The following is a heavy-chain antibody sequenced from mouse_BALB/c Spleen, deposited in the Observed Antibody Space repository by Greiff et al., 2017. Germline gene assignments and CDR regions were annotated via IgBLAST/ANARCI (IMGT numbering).Heavy chain of an antibody. CDR1: GFSLSRYS. CDR2: ILGGGST. J-gene: IGHJ3*01. CDR3: ARNDGNYVRFAY. V-gene: IGHV2-6-4*01. Sequence: VKVVESGPGLVAPSQSLSITCTVSGFSLSRYSVHWVRQPPGKGLEWLGMILGGGSTDYNSALKSRLSISKDNSKSQVFLKMNSLQTDDTAMYYCARNDGNYVRFAYWGQGTLVTVSA. D-gene: IGHD2-1*01.